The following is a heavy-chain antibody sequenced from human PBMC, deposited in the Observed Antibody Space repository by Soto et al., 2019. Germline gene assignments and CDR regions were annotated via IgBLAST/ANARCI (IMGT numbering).Heavy chain of an antibody. D-gene: IGHD1-1*01. Sequence: GGSLRLSCAASGFTFSSYAMHWVRQAPGKGLEWVAVISYDGSNKYYADSVKGRFTISRDNSKNTLYLQMNSLRAEDTAVYYCARDLHPTTSQNIVTYYFDYWGQGTLVTVSS. V-gene: IGHV3-30-3*01. CDR3: ARDLHPTTSQNIVTYYFDY. CDR1: GFTFSSYA. J-gene: IGHJ4*02. CDR2: ISYDGSNK.